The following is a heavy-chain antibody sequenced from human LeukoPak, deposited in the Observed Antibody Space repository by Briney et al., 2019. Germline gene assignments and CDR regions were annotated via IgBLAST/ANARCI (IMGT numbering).Heavy chain of an antibody. D-gene: IGHD6-19*01. CDR2: ISSRSSSI. CDR1: GFTFSSYS. Sequence: GGSLRLSCVASGFTFSSYSMNWVRQAPGKGLEWVSYISSRSSSIYYADSVTGRFTISRDNAKNSLYLQVNSLRAEDTAVYYCARGDASGWYEDYWGQGTLVTVSS. CDR3: ARGDASGWYEDY. V-gene: IGHV3-48*01. J-gene: IGHJ4*02.